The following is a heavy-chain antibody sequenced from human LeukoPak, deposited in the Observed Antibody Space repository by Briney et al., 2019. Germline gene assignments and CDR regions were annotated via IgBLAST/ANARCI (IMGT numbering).Heavy chain of an antibody. J-gene: IGHJ4*02. CDR1: GFTFSSNA. CDR3: TTVDYGDLTPAASSDY. D-gene: IGHD4-17*01. Sequence: GGSLRLSCAASGFTFSSNAMSWVRQAPGKGLEWVSAISGSGGSTYYADSVKGRFTISRDNSKNTLYLQMNSLRAEDTAVYYCTTVDYGDLTPAASSDYWGQGTLVTVSS. V-gene: IGHV3-23*01. CDR2: ISGSGGST.